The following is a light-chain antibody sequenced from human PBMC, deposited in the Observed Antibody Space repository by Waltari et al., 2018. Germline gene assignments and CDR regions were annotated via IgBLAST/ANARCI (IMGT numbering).Light chain of an antibody. J-gene: IGKJ1*01. Sequence: DIVMTQSPDSLAVSLGERATTNCKSSQSVLYTSNNKNYLAWYQQKPGQPPKLLISWASTRESGVPDRFSGSGSGTDFTLTISSLQAEDVAVYHCQQYYNTPPTFGQGTKVEIK. V-gene: IGKV4-1*01. CDR3: QQYYNTPPT. CDR1: QSVLYTSNNKNY. CDR2: WAS.